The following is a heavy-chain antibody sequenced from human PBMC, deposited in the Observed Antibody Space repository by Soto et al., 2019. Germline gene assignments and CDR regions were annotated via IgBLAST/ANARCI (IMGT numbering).Heavy chain of an antibody. Sequence: GSLRLSCAASGFTFSSYTMNWVRQAPGKGLEWVSVIYSGGSTYYADSVKGRFTISRDNSKNTLFLQMNSLRAEDTALYYCASNPRGYYDLGHYYYAMDVWGQGTTVTVSS. V-gene: IGHV3-66*01. CDR2: IYSGGST. D-gene: IGHD3-3*01. J-gene: IGHJ6*02. CDR1: GFTFSSYT. CDR3: ASNPRGYYDLGHYYYAMDV.